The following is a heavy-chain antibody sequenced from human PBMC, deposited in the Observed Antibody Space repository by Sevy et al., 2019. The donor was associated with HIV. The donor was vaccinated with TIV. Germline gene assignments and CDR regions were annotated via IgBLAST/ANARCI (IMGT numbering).Heavy chain of an antibody. V-gene: IGHV3-30-3*01. D-gene: IGHD2-21*02. CDR1: GFTFSNYD. CDR3: ARLFSCGGDCYYLDY. J-gene: IGHJ4*02. Sequence: PLGSLRLSCAASGFTFSNYDMHWVRQAPGKGPEWVAVISHDGNYKNYADSVKVRFTISRDDFKNTLYLQMSSLRPEDTAVYFSARLFSCGGDCYYLDYWGQGALVTVSS. CDR2: ISHDGNYK.